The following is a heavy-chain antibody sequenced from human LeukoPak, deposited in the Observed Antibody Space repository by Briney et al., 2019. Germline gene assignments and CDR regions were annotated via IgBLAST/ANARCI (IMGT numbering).Heavy chain of an antibody. CDR2: IYSGGST. CDR3: ARDDLRGYSSSWYGIFDY. Sequence: GGSLRLSCAASRFTVSSNYMSWVRQAPGKGLEWVSVIYSGGSTSYADSVKGRFTISRDNAKNSLYLQMNSLRAEDTAVYYCARDDLRGYSSSWYGIFDYWGQGTLVTVSS. V-gene: IGHV3-53*01. CDR1: RFTVSSNY. D-gene: IGHD6-13*01. J-gene: IGHJ4*02.